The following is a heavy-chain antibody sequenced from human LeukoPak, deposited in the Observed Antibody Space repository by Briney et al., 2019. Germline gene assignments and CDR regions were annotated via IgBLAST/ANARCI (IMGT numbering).Heavy chain of an antibody. V-gene: IGHV4-59*02. CDR1: GDSVRSYY. D-gene: IGHD6-13*01. CDR2: IYYTGNI. Sequence: SETLSLICTVSGDSVRSYYWSWIRQPPGKGLEWIAYIYYTGNINYNPSLKSRVTISVDTSKNQFSLNLTSVTAADTAVYYCARAGSSWSFDYWGQGTLVTVSS. CDR3: ARAGSSWSFDY. J-gene: IGHJ4*02.